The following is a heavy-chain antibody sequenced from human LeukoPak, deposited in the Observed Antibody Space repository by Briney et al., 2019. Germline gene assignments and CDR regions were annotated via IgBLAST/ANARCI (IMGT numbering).Heavy chain of an antibody. CDR3: ARVQLERRSTFDI. Sequence: SETLSLTCAVYGGSLSGYYWSWIRQPPGKGLEWIGEINDTGNTNYKPSLRSRITISVDTSKNQFSLKQGSVTAADTAVYYCARVQLERRSTFDIWGQGTMVTVSS. CDR2: INDTGNT. V-gene: IGHV4-34*01. D-gene: IGHD1-1*01. CDR1: GGSLSGYY. J-gene: IGHJ3*02.